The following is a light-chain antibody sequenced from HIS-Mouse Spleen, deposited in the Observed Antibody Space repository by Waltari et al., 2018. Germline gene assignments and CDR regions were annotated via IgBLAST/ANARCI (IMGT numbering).Light chain of an antibody. J-gene: IGLJ2*01. CDR2: EDS. V-gene: IGLV3-10*01. CDR1: ALPKKY. Sequence: SYELTQPPSVSVSPGQTARITCSGDALPKKYAYWYQQKSGQAPVLVIYEDSKRPSGIPERCCGTSSGTMATLTISGDQVEDEADYYCYSTDSSGNHRVFGGGTKLTVL. CDR3: YSTDSSGNHRV.